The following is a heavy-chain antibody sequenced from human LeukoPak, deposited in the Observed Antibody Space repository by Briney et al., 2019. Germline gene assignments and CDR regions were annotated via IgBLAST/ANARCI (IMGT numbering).Heavy chain of an antibody. CDR1: GFTFSSYW. D-gene: IGHD2-15*01. CDR3: ARDSCSGGSCYSNWFDP. J-gene: IGHJ5*02. V-gene: IGHV3-74*01. Sequence: GGSLRLSCAASGFTFSSYWTHWVRQAPGKGLVWVSGINIDGSSTRYADSVKGRFTISRDNAKDTLYLQMNSLRAEDTAVYYCARDSCSGGSCYSNWFDPWGQGTPVTVSS. CDR2: INIDGSST.